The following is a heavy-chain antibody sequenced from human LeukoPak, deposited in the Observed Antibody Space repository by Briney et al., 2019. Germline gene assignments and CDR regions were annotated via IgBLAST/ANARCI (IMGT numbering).Heavy chain of an antibody. CDR3: ARVEVRGGNWFDP. CDR1: GFTFSDYY. CDR2: ISSSSSYT. J-gene: IGHJ5*02. Sequence: GGSLRLSCAASGFTFSDYYVSWIRQAPGKGLEWVSYISSSSSYTNYADSVKGRFTISRDNAKNSLYLQMNSLRAEDTAVYYCARVEVRGGNWFDPWGQGTLVTVSS. D-gene: IGHD3-10*01. V-gene: IGHV3-11*06.